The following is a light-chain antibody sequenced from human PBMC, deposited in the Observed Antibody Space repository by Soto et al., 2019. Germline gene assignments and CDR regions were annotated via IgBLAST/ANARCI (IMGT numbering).Light chain of an antibody. Sequence: VFTQAPRTLPYSHGVLSTPSFRASQSVRRNSQASDCPEPGQPPTCLSHGASCRATGIPDRFSASGSGTDFTLSISRLEHEDFAVYYWQHYGSSPQTFGQGPKVDIK. CDR2: GAS. J-gene: IGKJ1*01. CDR3: QHYGSSPQT. CDR1: QSVRRNS. V-gene: IGKV3-20*01.